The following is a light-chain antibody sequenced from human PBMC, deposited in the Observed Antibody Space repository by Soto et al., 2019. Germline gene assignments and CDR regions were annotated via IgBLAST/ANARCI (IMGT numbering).Light chain of an antibody. V-gene: IGLV1-47*01. Sequence: QSVLTQPPSASGTPGQRVTISCSGSSSNIGSNYVYWYQQRPGTAPKLLIYRNNQRPSGVPDRFSGSKSGTSASLAISGLRSEDEADYYCAAWDDSLSGSGVFGEGTKLTVL. CDR2: RNN. J-gene: IGLJ2*01. CDR3: AAWDDSLSGSGV. CDR1: SSNIGSNY.